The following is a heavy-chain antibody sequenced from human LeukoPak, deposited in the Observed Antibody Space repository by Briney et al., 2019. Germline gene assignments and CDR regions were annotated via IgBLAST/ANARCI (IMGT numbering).Heavy chain of an antibody. Sequence: PGGSLRLSCAASGFTFDDYGMSWVRQAPGKGLEWVSGINWNGGSTGYADSVKGRFTISRDNAKSSLYLQMNSLRAEDTALYYCARGDGGGGYYYYMDVWGKGTTVTVSS. CDR1: GFTFDDYG. V-gene: IGHV3-20*04. CDR3: ARGDGGGGYYYYMDV. CDR2: INWNGGST. J-gene: IGHJ6*03. D-gene: IGHD4-23*01.